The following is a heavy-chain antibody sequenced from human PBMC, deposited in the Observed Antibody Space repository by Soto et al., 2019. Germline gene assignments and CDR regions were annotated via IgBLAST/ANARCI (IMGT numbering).Heavy chain of an antibody. V-gene: IGHV3-9*01. CDR2: ISWNSGSI. J-gene: IGHJ3*02. CDR3: AKDIGGGYCSSTSCYVGEVFNAFDI. Sequence: EVQLVESGGGLVQPGRSLRLSCAASGFTFDDYAMHWVRQAPGKGLEWVSGISWNSGSIGYADSVKGRFTISRDNAKKSLYLQMNSLRAEDTALYYCAKDIGGGYCSSTSCYVGEVFNAFDIWVQGTMVTVAS. D-gene: IGHD2-2*01. CDR1: GFTFDDYA.